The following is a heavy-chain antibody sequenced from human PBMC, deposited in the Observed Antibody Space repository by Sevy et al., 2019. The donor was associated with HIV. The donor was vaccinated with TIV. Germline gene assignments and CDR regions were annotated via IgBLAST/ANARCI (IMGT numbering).Heavy chain of an antibody. CDR2: ISYDRSDK. J-gene: IGHJ4*02. V-gene: IGHV3-30*06. Sequence: GGSLRLSCAASGFTFGSYGMHWVRQAPGKGLEWVAYISYDRSDKNYADSVKGRFTISIDNSKNTVFLQLNSLRPEDTAVYYCARVFSSYYFDYWGQGPLVTVSS. CDR3: ARVFSSYYFDY. CDR1: GFTFGSYG.